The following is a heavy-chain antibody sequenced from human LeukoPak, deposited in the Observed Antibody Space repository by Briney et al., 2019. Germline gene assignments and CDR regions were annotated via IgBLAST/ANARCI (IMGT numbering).Heavy chain of an antibody. V-gene: IGHV4-4*02. D-gene: IGHD2-2*01. J-gene: IGHJ5*02. CDR1: GGSISSSNW. CDR3: ARESGSWSSSTSFGWFDP. Sequence: PSETLSLTCAVSGGSISSSNWWSWVRQPPGKGLEWIGEIYHSGSTNYNPSLKSRVTISVGKSKNQFSLKLSSVTAADTAVYYCARESGSWSSSTSFGWFDPWGQGTLVTVSS. CDR2: IYHSGST.